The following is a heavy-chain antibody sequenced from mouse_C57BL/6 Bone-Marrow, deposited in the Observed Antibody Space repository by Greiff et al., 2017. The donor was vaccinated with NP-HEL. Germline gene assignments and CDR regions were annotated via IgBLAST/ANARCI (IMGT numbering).Heavy chain of an antibody. CDR1: GYTFTSYW. D-gene: IGHD2-4*01. J-gene: IGHJ2*01. Sequence: QVQLQQPGAELVKPGASVKMSCKASGYTFTSYWITWVKQRPGQGLEWIGDIYPGSGSTNYNEKFKSKATLTVDTSSSTAYMQLSSLTSEDSAVYYCARRIYYDYDEGYWGQGTTLTVSS. V-gene: IGHV1-55*01. CDR2: IYPGSGST. CDR3: ARRIYYDYDEGY.